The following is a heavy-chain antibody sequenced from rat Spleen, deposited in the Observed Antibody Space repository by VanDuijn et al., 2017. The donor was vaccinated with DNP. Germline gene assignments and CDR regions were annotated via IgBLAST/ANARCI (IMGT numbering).Heavy chain of an antibody. V-gene: IGHV2-41*01. Sequence: QVQLTESGPGLVQPSETLSLTCTVSGFSLTDYSVHWVRQPPGKVLEWMGLIGNTGGTRYNSVFRSRLSISKDTSKSQVFLQMNILQPEDTATYYCARDLIIRDTTSAMDAWGQGTSVTVSS. CDR2: IGNTGGT. D-gene: IGHD4-3*01. CDR1: GFSLTDYS. J-gene: IGHJ4*01. CDR3: ARDLIIRDTTSAMDA.